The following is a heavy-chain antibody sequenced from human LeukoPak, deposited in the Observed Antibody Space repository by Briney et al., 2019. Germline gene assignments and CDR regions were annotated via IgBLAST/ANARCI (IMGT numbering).Heavy chain of an antibody. CDR3: ARHVKRTTGVFDY. J-gene: IGHJ4*02. V-gene: IGHV4-59*08. Sequence: PSETLSLTCTVSGGSFSRYYWSWIRQPPGKGLEWIGYIYYSGSTNYNPSLKSRVTISVDTSKNQFSLRLSSVTAADTAVYYCARHVKRTTGVFDYRGQGTLVTVSS. D-gene: IGHD1-1*01. CDR2: IYYSGST. CDR1: GGSFSRYY.